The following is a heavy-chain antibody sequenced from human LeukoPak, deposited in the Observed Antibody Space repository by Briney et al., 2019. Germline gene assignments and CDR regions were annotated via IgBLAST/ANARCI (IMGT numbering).Heavy chain of an antibody. J-gene: IGHJ4*02. V-gene: IGHV3-48*02. Sequence: GGSLRLSCAASGFTFSDYSMNWVRQAPGKGLEWVTYIEGSCETIYYADSEKGRFTTSRDNAKNSLDLQMNSLRDEDTAVYYCSRRFDCWGQGTLVTVHS. CDR1: GFTFSDYS. CDR3: SRRFDC. CDR2: IEGSCETI.